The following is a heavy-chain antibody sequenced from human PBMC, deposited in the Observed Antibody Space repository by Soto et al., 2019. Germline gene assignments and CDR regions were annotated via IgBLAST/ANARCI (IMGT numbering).Heavy chain of an antibody. Sequence: PSETLSLTCAVYGGSFSGYYWSWIRQPPGKGLEWIGEINHSGSTNYNPSLKSRVTISVDTSKNQFSLKLSSVTAADTAVYYCARVGYSSSWRPFDYWGQGTLVTVSS. CDR3: ARVGYSSSWRPFDY. CDR2: INHSGST. J-gene: IGHJ4*02. D-gene: IGHD6-13*01. V-gene: IGHV4-34*01. CDR1: GGSFSGYY.